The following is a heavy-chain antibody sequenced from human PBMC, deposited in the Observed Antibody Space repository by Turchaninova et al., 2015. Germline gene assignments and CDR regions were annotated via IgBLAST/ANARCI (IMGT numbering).Heavy chain of an antibody. J-gene: IGHJ4*02. Sequence: GGSLRLSCAASGFTFSSYAMTWVRLAPGKGLEWVSGLSGSGVSTYYADSVKGRFTISRDNSKNTLYLQMNNLRADDTAIYYCAKLDGKFCSSTSCFFDSWGRGTPVTVSS. V-gene: IGHV3-23*01. CDR2: LSGSGVST. CDR3: AKLDGKFCSSTSCFFDS. CDR1: GFTFSSYA. D-gene: IGHD2-2*01.